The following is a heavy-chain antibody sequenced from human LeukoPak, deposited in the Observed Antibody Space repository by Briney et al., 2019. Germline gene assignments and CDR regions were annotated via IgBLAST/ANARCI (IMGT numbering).Heavy chain of an antibody. J-gene: IGHJ3*02. CDR3: AKDDIVVVPAAHDAFDI. CDR2: ISGSGGGT. CDR1: GFTFSTYA. D-gene: IGHD2-2*01. V-gene: IGHV3-23*01. Sequence: GGSLRLSCAASGFTFSTYAMTWVRQAPGKGLEWVSVISGSGGGTNYADSVKGRFIISRDNSKNTLYLQMNSLRAEDTAVYYCAKDDIVVVPAAHDAFDIWGQGTMVTVSS.